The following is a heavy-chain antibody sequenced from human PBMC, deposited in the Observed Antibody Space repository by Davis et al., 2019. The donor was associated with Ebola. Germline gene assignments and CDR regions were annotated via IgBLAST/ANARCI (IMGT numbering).Heavy chain of an antibody. Sequence: SETLSLTCTVSGGSISTHYLSWIRQSPGNGLGWVGYGYFGGRTDYNPSLKSRAIISVDTSKNHFSLNLSSVTAADTAIYYCARELKYYDSSGYLDYWGQGTLVTVSS. CDR1: GGSISTHY. D-gene: IGHD3-22*01. V-gene: IGHV4-59*11. CDR3: ARELKYYDSSGYLDY. J-gene: IGHJ4*02. CDR2: GYFGGRT.